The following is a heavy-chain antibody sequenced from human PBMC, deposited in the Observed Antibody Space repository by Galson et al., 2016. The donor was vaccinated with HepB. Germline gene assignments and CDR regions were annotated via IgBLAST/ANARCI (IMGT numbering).Heavy chain of an antibody. CDR1: GGSIGRGDYY. V-gene: IGHV4-31*03. CDR3: ARDRGAVAATGWFDP. D-gene: IGHD6-19*01. CDR2: IYYSGST. J-gene: IGHJ5*02. Sequence: TLSLTCSVSGGSIGRGDYYWSWTRQFPGKGLEWIGYIYYSGSTYFNPSLKSRLSMSVDAPKNQFSLQLTSVTAADTAVYYWARDRGAVAATGWFDPWGQGTLVTVSS.